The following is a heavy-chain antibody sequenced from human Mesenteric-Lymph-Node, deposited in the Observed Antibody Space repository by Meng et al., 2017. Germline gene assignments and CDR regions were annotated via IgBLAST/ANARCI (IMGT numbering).Heavy chain of an antibody. CDR1: GRSISSGDSY. CDR3: ARNKDDYGDYRPDY. CDR2: IYYSGST. J-gene: IGHJ4*02. D-gene: IGHD4-17*01. Sequence: QVPLQEVAPGLMKPSQTLSLTCSVSGRSISSGDSYWSWIRQPPGKGLEWIGYIYYSGSTYYNPSLKSRVTISVDKSKNQFSLKLSSVTAADTAVYYCARNKDDYGDYRPDYWGQGTLVTVSS. V-gene: IGHV4-30-4*01.